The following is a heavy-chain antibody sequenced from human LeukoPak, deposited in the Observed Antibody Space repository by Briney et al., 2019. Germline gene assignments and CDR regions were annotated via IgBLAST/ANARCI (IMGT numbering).Heavy chain of an antibody. Sequence: SVKVSCKASGGPFSSYAISWMRQAPGQGLEWMGGIIPIFGTANYAQKFQGRVTITTDESTSTAYMELSSLRSEDTAVYYCARLVIAYCGGDCYSPGAFDIWGQGTMVTVSS. CDR2: IIPIFGTA. CDR1: GGPFSSYA. D-gene: IGHD2-21*02. V-gene: IGHV1-69*05. J-gene: IGHJ3*02. CDR3: ARLVIAYCGGDCYSPGAFDI.